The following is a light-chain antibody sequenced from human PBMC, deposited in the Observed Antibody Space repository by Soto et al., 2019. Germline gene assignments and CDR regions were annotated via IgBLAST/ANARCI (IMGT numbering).Light chain of an antibody. J-gene: IGKJ1*01. Sequence: DIQMTQSPSTLSASVGDRVTITCRASQSISDWLAWFQLKPGKAPKLLIYDASSLESGVPSRFSGSGSGTEFTLTISSLQSDDFATYFCQQYNTYSKTFGQGTKVDIK. CDR2: DAS. V-gene: IGKV1-5*01. CDR3: QQYNTYSKT. CDR1: QSISDW.